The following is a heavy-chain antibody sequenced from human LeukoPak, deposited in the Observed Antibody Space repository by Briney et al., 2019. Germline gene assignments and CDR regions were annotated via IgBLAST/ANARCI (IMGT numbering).Heavy chain of an antibody. CDR2: ITPVFGTT. D-gene: IGHD3-3*01. Sequence: ASVKVSCKASGGSFSSFSSYTITWVRQAPGQGLEWMGGITPVFGTTNYARRFQGRITITADESTSTAYMELTNLGSEDTAVYYCARDGNYDFRSGYRFDPWGQGTLVTVSS. CDR3: ARDGNYDFRSGYRFDP. J-gene: IGHJ5*02. V-gene: IGHV1-69*13. CDR1: GGSFSSFSSYT.